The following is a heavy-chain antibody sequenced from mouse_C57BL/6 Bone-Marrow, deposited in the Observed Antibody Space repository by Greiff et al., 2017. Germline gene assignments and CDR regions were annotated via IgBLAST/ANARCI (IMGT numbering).Heavy chain of an antibody. CDR2: IRLKSDNYAT. CDR1: GFTFSNYW. V-gene: IGHV6-3*01. Sequence: EVKVVESGGGLVQPGGSMKLSCVASGFTFSNYWMNWVRQSPEKGLEWVAQIRLKSDNYATHYAVSVKGRFTISRDDSKSSVYLQMNNLRAEDTGIYYCTGNGNYRGGAMDYWGQGTSVTVSS. D-gene: IGHD2-1*01. J-gene: IGHJ4*01. CDR3: TGNGNYRGGAMDY.